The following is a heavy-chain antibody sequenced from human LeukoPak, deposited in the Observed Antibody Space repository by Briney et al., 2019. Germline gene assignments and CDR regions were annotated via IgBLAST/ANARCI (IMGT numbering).Heavy chain of an antibody. D-gene: IGHD3-3*01. CDR3: ARSDYYHLDY. Sequence: SGTLSLTCAVSGDSIRSSNWWGWARQSPGKGLEWIGEIHHSGSTNFNPSLKSRVTISLDKSKSQFSLNLSSVTAADTAVYYCARSDYYHLDYWGQGTLVTVSS. V-gene: IGHV4-4*02. CDR2: IHHSGST. CDR1: GDSIRSSNW. J-gene: IGHJ4*02.